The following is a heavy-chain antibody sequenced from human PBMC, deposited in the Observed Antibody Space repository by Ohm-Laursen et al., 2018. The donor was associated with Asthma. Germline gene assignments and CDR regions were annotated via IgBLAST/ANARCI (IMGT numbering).Heavy chain of an antibody. CDR1: GFTFSDYY. CDR3: ARVLAPADAFDI. CDR2: IGNSGSAI. J-gene: IGHJ3*02. Sequence: SLRLSCAASGFTFSDYYMSFIRQAPGKGLEWVSYIGNSGSAIYYADSVKGRFTLSRDNAKNSLYLQMNSLRAEDTAVYYCARVLAPADAFDIWGQGTMVTVSS. V-gene: IGHV3-11*01.